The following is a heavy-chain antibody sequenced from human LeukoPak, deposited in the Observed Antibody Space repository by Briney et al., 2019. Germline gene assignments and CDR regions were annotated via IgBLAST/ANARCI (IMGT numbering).Heavy chain of an antibody. CDR3: ARADFWSGYSPFDY. CDR2: IKQDGSEK. J-gene: IGHJ4*02. V-gene: IGHV3-7*01. CDR1: GFTFSSYW. D-gene: IGHD3-3*01. Sequence: PGGSLRLSCAASGFTFSSYWMSWVRQAPGKGLEWVANIKQDGSEKYYVDSVKGRFTISRDNAKKSLYLQMNSLRAEDTAVYYCARADFWSGYSPFDYWGQGTLVTVSS.